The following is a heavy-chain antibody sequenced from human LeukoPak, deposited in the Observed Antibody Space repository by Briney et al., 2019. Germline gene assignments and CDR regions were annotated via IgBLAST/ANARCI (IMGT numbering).Heavy chain of an antibody. CDR1: GGTFSRYA. Sequence: GSSVKVSCKASGGTFSRYAISWVRQAPGQGLEWMGRIIPILGIANYAQKFQGRVTITADKSTSIAYMELSSLTSEDTAVYYCARDLAAAAGTSNWFDPWGQGTLVTVSS. V-gene: IGHV1-69*04. J-gene: IGHJ5*02. CDR3: ARDLAAAAGTSNWFDP. CDR2: IIPILGIA. D-gene: IGHD6-13*01.